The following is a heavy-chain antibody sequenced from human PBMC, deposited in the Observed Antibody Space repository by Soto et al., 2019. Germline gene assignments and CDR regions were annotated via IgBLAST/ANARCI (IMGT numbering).Heavy chain of an antibody. CDR2: INPNSGGT. V-gene: IGHV1-2*04. CDR3: ARSRTPYDSSGYGNWYFDL. Sequence: ASVKVSCKASGYTFTGYYMHWVRQAPGQGLEWMGWINPNSGGTNYAQKFQGWVTMTRDTSISTAYMELSRLRSDDTAVYYCARSRTPYDSSGYGNWYFDLWGRGTLVTVYS. J-gene: IGHJ2*01. D-gene: IGHD3-22*01. CDR1: GYTFTGYY.